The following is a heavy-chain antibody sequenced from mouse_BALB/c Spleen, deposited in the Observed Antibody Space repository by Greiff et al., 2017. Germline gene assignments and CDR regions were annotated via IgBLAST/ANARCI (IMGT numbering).Heavy chain of an antibody. CDR2: ISSGGSYT. CDR3: ARRSMITTDYYAMDY. D-gene: IGHD2-4*01. J-gene: IGHJ4*01. CDR1: GFTFSSYG. Sequence: EVKLVESGGDLVKPGGSLKLSCAASGFTFSSYGMSWVRQTPDKRLEWVATISSGGSYTYYPDSVKGRFTISRDNAKNTLYLQMSSLKSEDTAMYYCARRSMITTDYYAMDYWGQGTSVTVSS. V-gene: IGHV5-6*02.